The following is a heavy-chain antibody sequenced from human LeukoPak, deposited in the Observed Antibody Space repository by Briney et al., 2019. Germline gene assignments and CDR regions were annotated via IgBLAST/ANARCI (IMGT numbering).Heavy chain of an antibody. CDR3: ARDPSGGAVAGTPLFDP. CDR2: IYYSGST. V-gene: IGHV4-39*02. CDR1: GGSISGSSYY. Sequence: SETMSLTCTVSGGSISGSSYYWGWIRQPPGKGLEWIGSIYYSGSTYYNPSLKSRVTISVDTPKNQFSLKLNSVTPEDTAVYYCARDPSGGAVAGTPLFDPWGQGTLVTVSS. J-gene: IGHJ5*02. D-gene: IGHD6-19*01.